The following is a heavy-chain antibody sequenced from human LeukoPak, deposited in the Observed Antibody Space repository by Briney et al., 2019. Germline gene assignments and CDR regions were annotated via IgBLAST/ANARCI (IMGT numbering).Heavy chain of an antibody. CDR2: INHSGST. V-gene: IGHV4-34*01. CDR1: GGSFSGYY. J-gene: IGHJ5*02. CDR3: ARGLFTPMVRGVMRVT. Sequence: SETLSLTCAVYGGSFSGYYWSWIRQPPGKGLEWIGEINHSGSTNYNPSLKSRVTISVDTSKNQFSLKLSSVTAADTAVYYCARGLFTPMVRGVMRVTWGQGTLVTVSS. D-gene: IGHD3-10*01.